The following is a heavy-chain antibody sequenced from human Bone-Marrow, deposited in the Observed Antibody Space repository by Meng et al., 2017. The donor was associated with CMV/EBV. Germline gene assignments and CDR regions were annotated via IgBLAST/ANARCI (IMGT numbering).Heavy chain of an antibody. V-gene: IGHV1-69*10. D-gene: IGHD5/OR15-5a*01. Sequence: SVKVSCKASGGTFSSYAISWVRQAPGQGLEWMGGIIPILGIANYAQKFQGRVTITADKSTSTAYMELSSLRSEDTAVYYCARDWECLARSDVFDIWGQGTMVTVSS. CDR3: ARDWECLARSDVFDI. CDR2: IIPILGIA. CDR1: GGTFSSYA. J-gene: IGHJ3*02.